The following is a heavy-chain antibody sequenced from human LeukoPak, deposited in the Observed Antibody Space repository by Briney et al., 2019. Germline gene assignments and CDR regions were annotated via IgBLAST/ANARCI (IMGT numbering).Heavy chain of an antibody. V-gene: IGHV3-33*06. CDR1: GFTFSSYG. CDR2: IWYDGSNK. Sequence: GGSLRLSCEASGFTFSSYGMHWVRQAPGKGLEWVAVIWYDGSNKYYVDSVKGRFTISRDDSKNTLYLQMTSLRAEDTAVYYCAKDPFQVPYYFDYWGQGTLVSVSS. J-gene: IGHJ4*02. CDR3: AKDPFQVPYYFDY.